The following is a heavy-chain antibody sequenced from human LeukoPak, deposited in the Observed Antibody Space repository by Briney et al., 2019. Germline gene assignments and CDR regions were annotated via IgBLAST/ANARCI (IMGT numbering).Heavy chain of an antibody. V-gene: IGHV3-48*03. D-gene: IGHD3-10*01. J-gene: IGHJ4*02. CDR1: GDSISSGN. CDR3: ARVYGSGSLSLDY. CDR2: ISSSGSTI. Sequence: LSLTCAVSGDSISSGNWWTWVRQSPGKGLEWVSYISSSGSTIYYADSVKGRFTISRDNAKNSLYLQMNSLRAEDTAVYYCARVYGSGSLSLDYWGQGTLVTVSS.